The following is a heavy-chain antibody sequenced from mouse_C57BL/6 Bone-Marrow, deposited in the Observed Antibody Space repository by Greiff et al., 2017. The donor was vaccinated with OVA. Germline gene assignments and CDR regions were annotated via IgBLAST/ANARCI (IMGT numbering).Heavy chain of an antibody. CDR3: AIYDSNFDY. J-gene: IGHJ2*01. CDR2: IYPRSGNT. D-gene: IGHD2-3*01. V-gene: IGHV1-81*01. Sequence: VQLQQSGAELARPGASVKLSCKASGYTFTSYGISWVKQRTGQGLEWIGEIYPRSGNTYYNEKFKGKATLTADKSSSTAYMELRSLTSEDSAVYFCAIYDSNFDYWGQGTTLTVSS. CDR1: GYTFTSYG.